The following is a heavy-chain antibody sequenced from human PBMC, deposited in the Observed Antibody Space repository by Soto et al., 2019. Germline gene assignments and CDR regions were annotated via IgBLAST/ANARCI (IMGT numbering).Heavy chain of an antibody. CDR1: GGSISSADCY. CDR3: ARDLDGLHDDTSGPFPRPG. V-gene: IGHV4-30-4*01. J-gene: IGHJ1*01. Sequence: SETLSLTCTVSGGSISSADCYWSWIRQAPGRGLEWIGYIHSSGSIYYNPSLKSRATMSIDTAGNQFSLKVSSVTVADTAVYYCARDLDGLHDDTSGPFPRPGWGQGTLVTVSS. CDR2: IHSSGSI. D-gene: IGHD3-22*01.